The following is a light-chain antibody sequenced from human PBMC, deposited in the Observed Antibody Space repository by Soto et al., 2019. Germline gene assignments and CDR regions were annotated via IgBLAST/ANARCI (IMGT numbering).Light chain of an antibody. CDR3: SSYTSSNTLYV. V-gene: IGLV2-14*01. J-gene: IGLJ1*01. CDR1: CSDVGNCNY. Sequence: QSALTQAPSASGSPGQSVTISCIGICSDVGNCNYVSWYQQHPGKAPKVLIYEVSNRPSGVSSRFSGSKSGNTASLTISGLQAEDEADYYCSSYTSSNTLYVFGTGTKVTVL. CDR2: EVS.